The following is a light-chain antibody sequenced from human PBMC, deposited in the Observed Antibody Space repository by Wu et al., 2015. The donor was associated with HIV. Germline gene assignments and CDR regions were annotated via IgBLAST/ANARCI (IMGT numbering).Light chain of an antibody. CDR1: QSVASF. Sequence: EIVLTQFPATLSLSPGERATLSCRASQSVASFLAWYQQKPGQAPRLLIYGASSRATGIPDRFSGSGSGTDFTLTISRLEPEDFAVYYCQQYDTSLLTFGGRDQGGDQ. CDR2: GAS. V-gene: IGKV3-20*01. J-gene: IGKJ4*01. CDR3: QQYDTSLLT.